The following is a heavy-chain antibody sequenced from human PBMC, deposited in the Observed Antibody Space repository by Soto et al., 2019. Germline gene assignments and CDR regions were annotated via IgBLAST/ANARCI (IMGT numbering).Heavy chain of an antibody. D-gene: IGHD2-15*01. V-gene: IGHV3-74*01. Sequence: PGGSLRLSCAASGFTFSSYWMHWVRQAPGKGLVWVSRINSDGSSTSYADSVKGRFTISRDNAKNTLYLQMNSLRAEDTAVYYCARALYCSGGSCYSENWFDPWGQGTLVTVSP. CDR2: INSDGSST. CDR1: GFTFSSYW. J-gene: IGHJ5*02. CDR3: ARALYCSGGSCYSENWFDP.